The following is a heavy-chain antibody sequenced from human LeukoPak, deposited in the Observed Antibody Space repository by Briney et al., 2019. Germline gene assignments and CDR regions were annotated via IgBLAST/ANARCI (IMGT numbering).Heavy chain of an antibody. CDR1: GYTFTDYD. D-gene: IGHD5-24*01. Sequence: ASVRVSCKSSGYTFTDYDINWVRQATGQGLEWMGWMNPDSGNTGYARKFQGRVTMTRNTSINTAYMELNSLTSEDTAVYYCARARSYRHQLNALSCWFDPWGQGTLVTVSS. J-gene: IGHJ5*02. CDR3: ARARSYRHQLNALSCWFDP. V-gene: IGHV1-8*02. CDR2: MNPDSGNT.